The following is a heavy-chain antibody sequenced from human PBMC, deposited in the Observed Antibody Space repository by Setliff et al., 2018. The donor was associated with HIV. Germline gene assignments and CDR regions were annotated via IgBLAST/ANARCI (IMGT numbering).Heavy chain of an antibody. J-gene: IGHJ6*02. V-gene: IGHV1-69*10. CDR3: ASAYCSSTGCYVRWGNGMDV. CDR1: GDALSIHP. CDR2: FIAVLDIT. D-gene: IGHD2-2*01. Sequence: SVKVSCKASGDALSIHPINWVRQAPGQGLEWMGQFIAVLDITSYAQKFQGRLTITADESTSTAYMELSSLRFEDTAMYYCASAYCSSTGCYVRWGNGMDVWGQGTTVTVSS.